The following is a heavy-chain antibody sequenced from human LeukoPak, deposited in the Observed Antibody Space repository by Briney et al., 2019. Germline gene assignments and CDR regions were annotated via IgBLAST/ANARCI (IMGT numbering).Heavy chain of an antibody. CDR2: IYYTGGT. CDR3: ARAERTVTTRNYYYYMDV. CDR1: GGSITTTSYY. Sequence: PSETLSLTCSVSGGSITTTSYYWGWIRQPPEKGLEWIGSIYYTGGTYYSPSLKSRVTISVDTSKNQFSLNLNSVTAADTAVYYCARAERTVTTRNYYYYMDVWGKGTTVTVSS. V-gene: IGHV4-39*01. J-gene: IGHJ6*03. D-gene: IGHD4-11*01.